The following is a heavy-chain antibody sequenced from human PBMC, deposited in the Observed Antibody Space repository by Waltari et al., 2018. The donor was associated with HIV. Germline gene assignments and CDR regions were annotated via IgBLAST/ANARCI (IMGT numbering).Heavy chain of an antibody. CDR3: ARTGLRVRDRGDMDV. CDR2: IYHSEST. D-gene: IGHD3-16*01. CDR1: GYSISSGYY. J-gene: IGHJ6*02. Sequence: QVQLQESGPGLVKPSETLSLTCAVSGYSISSGYYWGWIRRPPGRGLEWIGSIYHSESTYYNPSLKSRVTISVDTSKNQFSLKLSSVTAADTAVYYCARTGLRVRDRGDMDVWGQGTTVTVSS. V-gene: IGHV4-38-2*01.